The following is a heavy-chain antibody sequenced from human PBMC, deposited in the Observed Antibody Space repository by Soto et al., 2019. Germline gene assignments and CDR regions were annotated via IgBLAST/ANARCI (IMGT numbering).Heavy chain of an antibody. CDR1: GGSFSGYY. J-gene: IGHJ4*02. CDR2: INYSGST. D-gene: IGHD2-21*02. CDR3: ARGGYGGNSGLGHLDY. Sequence: PXXTLSLPFAVYGGSFSGYYWRWILQPPGKGLEWIGEINYSGSTNYNPSLKSRVTISVDTSKNQFPLKLSSVTAADTAVYYCARGGYGGNSGLGHLDYWGQGTLVNVS. V-gene: IGHV4-34*01.